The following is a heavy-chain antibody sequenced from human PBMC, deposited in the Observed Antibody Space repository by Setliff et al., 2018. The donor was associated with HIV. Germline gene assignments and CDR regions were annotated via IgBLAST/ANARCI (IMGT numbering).Heavy chain of an antibody. CDR1: GGSIYSSSYY. J-gene: IGHJ6*03. CDR3: ARHGGSGYYPYYYYYYMDV. Sequence: PSETLSLTCTVSGGSIYSSSYYWGWIRQPPGKGLEWIGSIYYSGSTYYDPSLKSRVTISVDTSKNHFSLKLSSVTAADTAVYYRARHGGSGYYPYYYYYYMDVWGTGTTVTVSS. V-gene: IGHV4-39*01. CDR2: IYYSGST. D-gene: IGHD3-22*01.